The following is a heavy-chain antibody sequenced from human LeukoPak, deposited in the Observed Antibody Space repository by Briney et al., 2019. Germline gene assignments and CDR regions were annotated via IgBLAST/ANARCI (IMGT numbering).Heavy chain of an antibody. V-gene: IGHV4-39*01. J-gene: IGHJ5*02. D-gene: IGHD3-22*01. CDR3: ARPPWYYDSSGGFP. Sequence: PSETLSLTCTVSGGSISSSSYYWGWIRQPPGKGLEWIGSIYYSGSTYYNPSLKSRVTLSVDTSQNQFSLKLRSVTPADTALYFCARPPWYYDSSGGFPWGQGTLVPVFS. CDR1: GGSISSSSYY. CDR2: IYYSGST.